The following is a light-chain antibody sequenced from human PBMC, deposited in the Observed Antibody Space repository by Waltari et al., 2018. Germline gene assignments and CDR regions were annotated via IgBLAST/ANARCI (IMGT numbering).Light chain of an antibody. J-gene: IGKJ2*01. CDR1: HSILSSSNNESY. CDR3: QMYYSTPPRYF. Sequence: DVVMTQSPDSLTASLGERATINCQSSHSILSSSNNESYLAWYQHKPGQPPKLLIYWASIRASGVPDRCSGSGSGTDFTLTISSLQTEDVAVYYCQMYYSTPPRYFFGQGTKLEIK. V-gene: IGKV4-1*01. CDR2: WAS.